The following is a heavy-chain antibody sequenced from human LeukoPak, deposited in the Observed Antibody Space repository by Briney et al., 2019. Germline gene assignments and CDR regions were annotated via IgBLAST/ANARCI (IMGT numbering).Heavy chain of an antibody. Sequence: ALVKVSCKASGGTFSSYAINWVRQAPGQGLEWMGWINPNSGGTNYAQKFQGRVTMTRDTSISTAYMELSRLRSDDTAVYYCATGEEGDFDYWGQGTLVTVSS. J-gene: IGHJ4*02. CDR1: GGTFSSYA. D-gene: IGHD3-10*01. CDR2: INPNSGGT. CDR3: ATGEEGDFDY. V-gene: IGHV1-2*02.